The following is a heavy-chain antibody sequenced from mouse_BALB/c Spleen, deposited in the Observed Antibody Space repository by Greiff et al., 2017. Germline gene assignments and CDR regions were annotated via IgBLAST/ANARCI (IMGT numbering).Heavy chain of an antibody. CDR2: IDPENGDT. Sequence: VQLKESGAALVRSGASVKLSCTASGFNIKDYYMHWVKQRPEQGLEWIGWIDPENGDTEYAPKFQGKATMTADTSSNTAYLQLSSLTSEDTAVYYCKSYGYDYYFDDWGQGTTLTVAS. V-gene: IGHV14-4*02. CDR1: GFNIKDYY. CDR3: KSYGYDYYFDD. J-gene: IGHJ2*01. D-gene: IGHD2-2*01.